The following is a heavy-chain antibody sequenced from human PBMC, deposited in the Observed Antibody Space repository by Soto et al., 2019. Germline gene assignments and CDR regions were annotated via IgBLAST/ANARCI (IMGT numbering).Heavy chain of an antibody. CDR2: FDSSGST. Sequence: SDTLALTCRISGGSINSYSLGWIRQPAGKGLEWIGRFDSSGSTSYNPSLKSRVTMSLDTSKNQFSLKLSSLIAADTAVYYCASGFGMDVWGQGYTITVSS. V-gene: IGHV4-4*07. CDR3: ASGFGMDV. J-gene: IGHJ6*02. CDR1: GGSINSYS.